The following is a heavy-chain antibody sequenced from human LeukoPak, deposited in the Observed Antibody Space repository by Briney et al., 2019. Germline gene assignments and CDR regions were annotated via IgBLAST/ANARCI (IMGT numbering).Heavy chain of an antibody. D-gene: IGHD3-22*01. CDR3: ARKVPNDSSGYYYRGQFDP. V-gene: IGHV1-69*06. Sequence: GASVKVSCKASGGTFSSYAISWVRPAPGQGLEWMGGIIPIFGTANYAQKFQGRVTITADKSTSTAYMELSSLRSEDTAVYCARKVPNDSSGYYYRGQFDPWGQGTLVTVSS. CDR1: GGTFSSYA. CDR2: IIPIFGTA. J-gene: IGHJ5*02.